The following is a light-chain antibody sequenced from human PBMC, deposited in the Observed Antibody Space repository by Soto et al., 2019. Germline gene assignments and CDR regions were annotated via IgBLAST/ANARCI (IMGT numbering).Light chain of an antibody. Sequence: QAVVTQPPSVSGAPGQRVTISCTGSSSNIGAGYDVHWYQQLPGTAPKLLIHGNNNRPSGVPDRFSGSKSGTSASLAITGLQAEDEAHYYCQSYDATLSAWVFGGGTKLTVL. CDR3: QSYDATLSAWV. CDR1: SSNIGAGYD. J-gene: IGLJ3*02. V-gene: IGLV1-40*01. CDR2: GNN.